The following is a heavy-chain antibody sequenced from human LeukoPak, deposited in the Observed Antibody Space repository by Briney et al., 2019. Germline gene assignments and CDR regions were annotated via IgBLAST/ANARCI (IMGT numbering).Heavy chain of an antibody. J-gene: IGHJ3*02. Sequence: GRSLRLSCAASGFTFSSYAMHWVRQAPGKGLEWVAVISYDGSNKYYADSVKGRFTISRDNSKNTLYLQMNSLRAEDTAVYYCASSASGSYMRNAFDIWGEGTMVTVSS. CDR3: ASSASGSYMRNAFDI. CDR1: GFTFSSYA. D-gene: IGHD1-26*01. CDR2: ISYDGSNK. V-gene: IGHV3-30-3*01.